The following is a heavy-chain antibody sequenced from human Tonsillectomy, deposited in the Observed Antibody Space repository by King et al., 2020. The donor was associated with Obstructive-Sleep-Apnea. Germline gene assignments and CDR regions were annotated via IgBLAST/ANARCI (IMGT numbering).Heavy chain of an antibody. CDR3: ARQATLTTDFDY. CDR1: GYSFTTYW. Sequence: VQLVESGAEAKKPGESLKISCKGSGYSFTTYWIGWVRQMPGKGLEWMVFIYPGDSDTRYSTSFQGQLTISVYKSISTAYLQWSSRKASDTAMYYCARQATLTTDFDYWGQGTLVTVSS. V-gene: IGHV5-51*01. CDR2: IYPGDSDT. D-gene: IGHD4-11*01. J-gene: IGHJ4*02.